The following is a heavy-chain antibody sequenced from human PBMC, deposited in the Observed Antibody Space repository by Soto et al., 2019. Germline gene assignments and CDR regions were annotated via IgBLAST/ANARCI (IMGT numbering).Heavy chain of an antibody. CDR3: ARGSLSSSWCLYYYYGMDV. Sequence: SETLSLTCAVYGGSFSGYYWSWIRQPPGKGLEWIGEINHSGSTNYNPSLKSRVTISVDTSKNQFSLKLSSVTAADTAVYYCARGSLSSSWCLYYYYGMDVWGQGTTVTVSS. D-gene: IGHD6-13*01. CDR2: INHSGST. J-gene: IGHJ6*02. CDR1: GGSFSGYY. V-gene: IGHV4-34*01.